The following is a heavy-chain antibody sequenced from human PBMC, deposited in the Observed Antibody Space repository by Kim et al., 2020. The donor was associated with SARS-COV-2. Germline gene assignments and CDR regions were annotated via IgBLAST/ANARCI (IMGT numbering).Heavy chain of an antibody. Sequence: GGSLRLSCAASGFTFSSYGMHWVRQAPGKGLEWVSLISYDGSNEYYADSLKGRFTISRDNSKNTLYLQMNSLRAEDTAVYYCAKSIHSYGYPFQYFQHWGRGTLVTVSS. D-gene: IGHD5-18*01. J-gene: IGHJ1*01. CDR1: GFTFSSYG. CDR3: AKSIHSYGYPFQYFQH. V-gene: IGHV3-30*18. CDR2: ISYDGSNE.